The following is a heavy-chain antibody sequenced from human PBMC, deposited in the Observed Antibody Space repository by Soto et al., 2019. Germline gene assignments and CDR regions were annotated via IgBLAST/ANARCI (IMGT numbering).Heavy chain of an antibody. J-gene: IGHJ5*02. V-gene: IGHV3-7*01. D-gene: IGHD1-26*01. CDR3: VRLDSGSRAS. CDR2: IKPDGSAQ. CDR1: GFKFSAHW. Sequence: EVQVVESGGGLVQPGVSLRLSCAASGFKFSAHWMNWVRRTPGKGLEWVGNIKPDGSAQYYLDSVRGRFTISRDNANNLLYLQMNSLRVEDTATYYCVRLDSGSRASWGPGTLVTVSS.